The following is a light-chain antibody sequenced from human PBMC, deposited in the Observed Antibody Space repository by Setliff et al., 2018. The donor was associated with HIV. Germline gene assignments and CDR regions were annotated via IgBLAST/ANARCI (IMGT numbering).Light chain of an antibody. Sequence: QSVPTQPRSVSGSPGQSVTISCTGTSSDVGGYNYVSWYQQHPGKAPKLMIYDVSKRPSGVPDRFSGSKSGNTASLTISGLQAEDEADYYCCSYAGSYTLGVFGTGTKVTVL. CDR2: DVS. CDR1: SSDVGGYNY. J-gene: IGLJ1*01. V-gene: IGLV2-11*01. CDR3: CSYAGSYTLGV.